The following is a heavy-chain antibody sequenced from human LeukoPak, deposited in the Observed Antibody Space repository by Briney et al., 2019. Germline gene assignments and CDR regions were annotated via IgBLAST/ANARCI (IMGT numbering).Heavy chain of an antibody. CDR2: INSDGSST. D-gene: IGHD4-17*01. Sequence: GGSLRLSCAASGFTFSSYLMHWVRQAPGKGLVWVSRINSDGSSTSYADSVKGRFTIPRDNAKNTLYLQMNSLRAEDTAVYYCARGRTGTTTYYFDYWGQGTLVTVSS. J-gene: IGHJ4*02. CDR3: ARGRTGTTTYYFDY. V-gene: IGHV3-74*01. CDR1: GFTFSSYL.